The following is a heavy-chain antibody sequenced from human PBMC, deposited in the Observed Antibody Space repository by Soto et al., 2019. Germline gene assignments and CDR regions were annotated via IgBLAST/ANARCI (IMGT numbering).Heavy chain of an antibody. V-gene: IGHV3-30-3*01. CDR1: GFTFSSYA. Sequence: GSLRLSCAASGFTFSSYAMHWVRQAPXKGLEWVAVISYDGSNKYYADSVKGRFTISRDNSKNTLYLQMNSLRAEDTAVYYCASEIVVVVAATVHSDYWGQGTLVTVSS. CDR3: ASEIVVVVAATVHSDY. CDR2: ISYDGSNK. D-gene: IGHD2-15*01. J-gene: IGHJ4*02.